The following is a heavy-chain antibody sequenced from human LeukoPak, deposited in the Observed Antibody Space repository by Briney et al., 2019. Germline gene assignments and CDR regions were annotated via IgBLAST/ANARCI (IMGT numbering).Heavy chain of an antibody. J-gene: IGHJ4*02. Sequence: PSETLSLTCTVSGGSISSYYWSWIRQPPGKGLEWIGYIYYSGSTNYNPSLKSRVTISVDTSKNQFSLKLSSVTAAGTAVYYCARRAVAGFDYWGQGTLVTVSS. CDR3: ARRAVAGFDY. V-gene: IGHV4-59*08. CDR2: IYYSGST. CDR1: GGSISSYY. D-gene: IGHD6-19*01.